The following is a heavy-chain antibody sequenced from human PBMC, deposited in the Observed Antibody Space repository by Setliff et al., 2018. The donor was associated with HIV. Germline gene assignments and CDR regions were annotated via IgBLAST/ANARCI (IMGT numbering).Heavy chain of an antibody. J-gene: IGHJ4*02. Sequence: ASVKVSCKASGYTFTSYYIYWVRQAPGQGLEWMGIINPTGGKTNYAQKFQGRVTMTTDTGTRTAYMELRSLRSDDTAMYYRAKGHYDDWYYFDYWGPGTLVTVS. CDR1: GYTFTSYY. CDR3: AKGHYDDWYYFDY. V-gene: IGHV1-46*01. CDR2: INPTGGKT. D-gene: IGHD4-17*01.